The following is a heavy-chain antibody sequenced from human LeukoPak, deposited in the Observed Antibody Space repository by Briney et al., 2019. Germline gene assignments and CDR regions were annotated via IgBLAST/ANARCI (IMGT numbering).Heavy chain of an antibody. J-gene: IGHJ3*02. CDR3: ARQLVGYYDFWSGKRGAFDI. Sequence: SETLSLTCAVSGYSISSGYYWGWIRQPPGKGREWIGSIYHSGSTYYNPSLKSRVTISVDTSKNQFSLKLSSVTAADTAVYYCARQLVGYYDFWSGKRGAFDIWGQGTMVTVSS. D-gene: IGHD3-3*01. CDR1: GYSISSGYY. CDR2: IYHSGST. V-gene: IGHV4-38-2*01.